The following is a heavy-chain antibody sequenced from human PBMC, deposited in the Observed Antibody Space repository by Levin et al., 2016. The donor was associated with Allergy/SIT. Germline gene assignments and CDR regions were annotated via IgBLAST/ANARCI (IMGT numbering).Heavy chain of an antibody. CDR2: FDPEDGKT. D-gene: IGHD3-3*01. J-gene: IGHJ4*02. Sequence: WVRQAPGQGLEWMGGFDPEDGKTVYAQKLQGRVTVTEDTSTDTAYMELRNLRSEDTAMYYCATDSYDDGGRFDYWGQGTQVTVSS. V-gene: IGHV1-24*01. CDR3: ATDSYDDGGRFDY.